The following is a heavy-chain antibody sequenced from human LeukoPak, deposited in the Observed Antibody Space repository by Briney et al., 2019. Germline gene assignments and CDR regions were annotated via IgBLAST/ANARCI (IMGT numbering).Heavy chain of an antibody. CDR3: ARDRARDYYYYGMDV. Sequence: GGPLGLSCAASGFPFRGYEMNWVRQAPGKGLEWFSYISSSGSTIYYADSVKGRFTISRDNAKNSLYLQMNSLRAEDTAVYYCARDRARDYYYYGMDVWGQGTTVTVSS. CDR2: ISSSGSTI. J-gene: IGHJ6*02. V-gene: IGHV3-48*03. D-gene: IGHD3-10*01. CDR1: GFPFRGYE.